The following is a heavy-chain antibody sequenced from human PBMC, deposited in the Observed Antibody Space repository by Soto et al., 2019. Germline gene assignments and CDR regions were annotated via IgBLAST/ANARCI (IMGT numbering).Heavy chain of an antibody. CDR2: IWYDGSNK. CDR3: AKEKVPGIAVAVPDY. V-gene: IGHV3-33*06. CDR1: GFTFSSYG. J-gene: IGHJ4*02. D-gene: IGHD6-19*01. Sequence: QVQLVESGGGVVQPGRSLRLSCAASGFTFSSYGMHWVRQAPGKGLEWVAVIWYDGSNKYYADSVKGRFTISRDNSKNTLYLQMNSLRAEDTAVYYCAKEKVPGIAVAVPDYRGQGTLVTVSS.